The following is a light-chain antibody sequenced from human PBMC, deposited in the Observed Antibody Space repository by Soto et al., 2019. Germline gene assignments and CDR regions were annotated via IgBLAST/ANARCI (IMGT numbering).Light chain of an antibody. CDR2: WAS. CDR3: QQYYSTPRT. J-gene: IGKJ3*01. CDR1: QRVLYSSNKKKY. V-gene: IGKV4-1*01. Sequence: DIVMTQSPDSLAVSLGERSTINCKSSQRVLYSSNKKKYLAWYQQKPGQPPKLLIYWASTRESGVPDRFSGSGSGTDFTLTISSLQAEDVAVYYCQQYYSTPRTFGPGTKVDIK.